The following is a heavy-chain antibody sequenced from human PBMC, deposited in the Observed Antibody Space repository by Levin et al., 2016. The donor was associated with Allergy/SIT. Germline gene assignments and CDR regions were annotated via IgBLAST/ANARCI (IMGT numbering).Heavy chain of an antibody. CDR1: GFTFSNAW. CDR3: TTVVVPAAIMSYYGMDV. Sequence: GGSLRLSCAASGFTFSNAWMSWVRQAPGKGLEWVGRIKSKTDGGTTDYAAPVKGRFTISRDDSKNTLYLQMNSLKTEDTAVYYCTTVVVPAAIMSYYGMDVWGQGTTVTVSS. D-gene: IGHD2-2*01. V-gene: IGHV3-15*01. J-gene: IGHJ6*02. CDR2: IKSKTDGGTT.